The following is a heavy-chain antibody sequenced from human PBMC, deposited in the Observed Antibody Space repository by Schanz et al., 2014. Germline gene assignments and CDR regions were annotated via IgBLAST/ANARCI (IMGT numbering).Heavy chain of an antibody. Sequence: QLQLQESGPGLVKASETLSLTCSVSGGSINSGGYRWGWIRQPPGKGLEWIGSMYSSGSTYYNPPLKRGVPIPEDPSRNQFPLKVFSVTAADTALYYCARLRGGGVIITTWGQGTLVTVSS. D-gene: IGHD3-10*01. CDR3: ARLRGGGVIITT. CDR1: GGSINSGGYR. V-gene: IGHV4-39*01. J-gene: IGHJ5*02. CDR2: MYSSGST.